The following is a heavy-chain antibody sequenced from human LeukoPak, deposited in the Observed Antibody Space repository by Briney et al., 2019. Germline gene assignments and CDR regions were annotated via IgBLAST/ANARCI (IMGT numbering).Heavy chain of an antibody. D-gene: IGHD2-21*02. J-gene: IGHJ6*02. V-gene: IGHV1-46*01. CDR2: INPSGGST. Sequence: ASVKVSCKASGYTFTSYYMHWVRQAPGQGLEWMGIINPSGGSTSYAQKFQGRVTMTRDTSTSTVYMELGSLRSEDTAVYYCARDRRHIVVVTAIPITDYYYGMDVWGQGTTVTVSS. CDR1: GYTFTSYY. CDR3: ARDRRHIVVVTAIPITDYYYGMDV.